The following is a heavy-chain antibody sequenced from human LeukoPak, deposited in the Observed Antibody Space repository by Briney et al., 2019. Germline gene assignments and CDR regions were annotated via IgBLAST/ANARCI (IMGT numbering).Heavy chain of an antibody. CDR2: INSAGSTT. V-gene: IGHV3-74*01. CDR3: ESSYGSGRFDP. Sequence: GGSLRLSCAASGFTFSSYWMHWVRQAPGKGLVWVSLINSAGSTTTYADSVKGRFTISRDNAKNTLYLQMNSLRAEDTAVYYCESSYGSGRFDPWGQGTLVTVSS. J-gene: IGHJ5*02. CDR1: GFTFSSYW. D-gene: IGHD3-10*01.